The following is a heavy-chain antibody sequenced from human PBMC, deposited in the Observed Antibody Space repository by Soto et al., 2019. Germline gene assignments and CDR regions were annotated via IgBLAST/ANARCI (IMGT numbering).Heavy chain of an antibody. Sequence: QVQLVQSGAEVKKPGASVKVSCKASGYTFTTYGITWVRQAPGQGLEWMGWISAYNGNTKYAQKLQARVTMTTETATSTAYMELRSLRSDDTAVYYCARDTAMALPDAWGQGTLVTVSS. V-gene: IGHV1-18*01. CDR3: ARDTAMALPDA. D-gene: IGHD5-18*01. J-gene: IGHJ4*02. CDR2: ISAYNGNT. CDR1: GYTFTTYG.